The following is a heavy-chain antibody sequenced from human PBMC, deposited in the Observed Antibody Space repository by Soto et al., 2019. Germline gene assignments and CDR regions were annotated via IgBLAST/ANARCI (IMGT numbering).Heavy chain of an antibody. J-gene: IGHJ5*02. D-gene: IGHD3-3*01. CDR1: GYTFTGYY. V-gene: IGHV1-2*02. CDR3: ARGSYDFWSGSHNWFDP. Sequence: QVQLVQSGAEVKKPGASVKVSCKASGYTFTGYYMHWVRQAPEQGLEWMGWINPNSGGTNYAQKLQGRVTMTRDTSISTAYMELSRLRSDDMAVYYCARGSYDFWSGSHNWFDPWGPGTLVTVSS. CDR2: INPNSGGT.